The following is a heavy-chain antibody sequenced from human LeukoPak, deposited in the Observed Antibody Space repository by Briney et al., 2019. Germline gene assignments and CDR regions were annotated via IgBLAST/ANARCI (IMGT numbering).Heavy chain of an antibody. V-gene: IGHV4-39*01. CDR1: GGSISSSSYY. D-gene: IGHD6-19*01. CDR2: IYYSGST. J-gene: IGHJ4*02. Sequence: PSENLSLTCTVSGGSISSSSYYWRWIRQPPGKGLEWVGSIYYSGSTYYNPSLKSRVTISVDTSKNQFSLKLSSVTAADTAVYYCARHGIAVAGHFDYWGQGTLVTVSS. CDR3: ARHGIAVAGHFDY.